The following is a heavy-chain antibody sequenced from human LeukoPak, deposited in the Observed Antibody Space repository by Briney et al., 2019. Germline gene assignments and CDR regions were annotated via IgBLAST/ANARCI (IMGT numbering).Heavy chain of an antibody. V-gene: IGHV4-59*01. J-gene: IGHJ4*02. Sequence: SSETLSLTCTVSGGSISSYYWSWIRQPPGKGLEWIGYIYYSGSTNYNPSLKSRVTISVDTSKNQFSLKLSSVTAADTAVYYCARADPVAGTVVDYWGQGTLDTVSS. CDR1: GGSISSYY. CDR2: IYYSGST. D-gene: IGHD6-19*01. CDR3: ARADPVAGTVVDY.